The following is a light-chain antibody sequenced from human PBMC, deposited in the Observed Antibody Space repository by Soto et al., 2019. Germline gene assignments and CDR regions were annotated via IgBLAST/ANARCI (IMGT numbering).Light chain of an antibody. CDR1: QSVASDS. J-gene: IGKJ2*01. CDR2: GAS. Sequence: ETVLTQSPGTLSLSPGETATLSCRASQSVASDSLAWYQQQPGQAPRLLVYGASGMATEIPDRFSGRGSGTDFTLTINRLEPEDVAVYDCQNYDTSPYSFGQGTKLEIK. CDR3: QNYDTSPYS. V-gene: IGKV3-20*01.